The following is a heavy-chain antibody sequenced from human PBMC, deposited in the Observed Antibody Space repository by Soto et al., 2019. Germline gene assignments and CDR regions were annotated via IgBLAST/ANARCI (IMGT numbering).Heavy chain of an antibody. D-gene: IGHD4-4*01. V-gene: IGHV1-2*02. CDR3: AKSVTTGLWWFDP. Sequence: QVQLVQSGAEVKKPGASVKVSCKASGYTFTGYYMHWVRQAPGQGLEWMGWINPNSGATNYAQKFQGRVTMTRDTSISTAYMELSRLRSDDTAVYYCAKSVTTGLWWFDPWGQGTLVTVSS. J-gene: IGHJ5*02. CDR1: GYTFTGYY. CDR2: INPNSGAT.